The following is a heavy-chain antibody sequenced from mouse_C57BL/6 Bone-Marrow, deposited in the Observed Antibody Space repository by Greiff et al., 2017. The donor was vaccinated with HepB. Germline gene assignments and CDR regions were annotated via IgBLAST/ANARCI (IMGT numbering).Heavy chain of an antibody. CDR1: GFTFSDYY. CDR2: INYDGSST. CDR3: AREGDSSVPNYFDY. Sequence: EVKVVESEGGLVQPGSSMKLSCTASGFTFSDYYMAWVRQVPEKGLEWVANINYDGSSTYYLDSLKSRFIISRDNAKNILYLQMSSLKSEDTATYYCAREGDSSVPNYFDYWGQGTTLTVSS. V-gene: IGHV5-16*01. J-gene: IGHJ2*01. D-gene: IGHD3-2*02.